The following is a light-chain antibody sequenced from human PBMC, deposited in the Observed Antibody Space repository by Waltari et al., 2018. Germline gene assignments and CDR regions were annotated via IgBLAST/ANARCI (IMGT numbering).Light chain of an antibody. V-gene: IGKV1-39*01. J-gene: IGKJ2*01. Sequence: DIQMPQTPSSLSASVGDRVTITCRASQSIISNLNWYQQKPGKAPKLLIYAASSLQSGVPSRFRGSGSGTDFTLTISSLQPEDFATYYCQQKYSTPYTFGQGTKLEIK. CDR3: QQKYSTPYT. CDR2: AAS. CDR1: QSIISN.